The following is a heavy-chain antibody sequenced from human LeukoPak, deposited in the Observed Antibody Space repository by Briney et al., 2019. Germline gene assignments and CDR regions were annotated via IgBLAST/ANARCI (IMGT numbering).Heavy chain of an antibody. J-gene: IGHJ6*02. CDR3: ARQGGGNRNGMDV. CDR1: GYSISSGYY. Sequence: PSETLSLTCTVSGYSISSGYYWGWIRQPPGKGLEWIGSIYHSGSTYYNPSLKSRVTISVDTSKNQFSLKLSSVTAADTAVYYCARQGGGNRNGMDVWGQGTTVTVSS. V-gene: IGHV4-38-2*02. CDR2: IYHSGST. D-gene: IGHD4-23*01.